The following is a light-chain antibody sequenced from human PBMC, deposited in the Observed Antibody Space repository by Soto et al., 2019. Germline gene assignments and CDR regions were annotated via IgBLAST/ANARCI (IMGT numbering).Light chain of an antibody. CDR3: CSSAPSRTFV. J-gene: IGLJ1*01. Sequence: QSVLAQPASVSGSPGQSITIACTVSSSAVGSYRFVSWYQHHPGKVPKLIIYEGSKRPSGVSNRFSGSEPGNTASLTISGLQAEDEADYYCCSSAPSRTFVFGTGTKVTVL. V-gene: IGLV2-23*01. CDR2: EGS. CDR1: SSAVGSYRF.